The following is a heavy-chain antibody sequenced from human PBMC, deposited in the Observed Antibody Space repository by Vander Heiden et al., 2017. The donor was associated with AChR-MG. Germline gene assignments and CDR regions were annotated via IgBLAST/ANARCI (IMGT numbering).Heavy chain of an antibody. J-gene: IGHJ4*02. D-gene: IGHD6-19*01. CDR3: AKGGYSSGWKPFDY. CDR1: GFTFTNYD. Sequence: EVQLLESGGGLVQPGGSLRLSCAASGFTFTNYDMSWVRQAPGKGLEWVSAIGGSRGSTYYADAVKGRFTYYADSVKGRFTISRDNSKNTLYLQMNSLRAEDTAVYYCAKGGYSSGWKPFDYWGQGTLVTVSS. CDR2: IGGSRGST. V-gene: IGHV3-23*01.